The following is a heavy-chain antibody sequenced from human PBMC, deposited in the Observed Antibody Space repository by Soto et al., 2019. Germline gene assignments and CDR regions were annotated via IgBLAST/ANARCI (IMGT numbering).Heavy chain of an antibody. CDR2: ISNDGSYK. CDR1: GFTFSSYA. D-gene: IGHD3-22*01. V-gene: IGHV3-30*18. J-gene: IGHJ4*02. CDR3: AKDLYYYDSSRDDY. Sequence: QVHLAESGGGVVQPGRSLRLSCAGSGFTFSSYAMHWLRQAPGKGLEWVAVISNDGSYKYYADSLKGRFIISRDNSKNTMYLQMNSLRAEDTAVYYCAKDLYYYDSSRDDYWGQGTLVSVSS.